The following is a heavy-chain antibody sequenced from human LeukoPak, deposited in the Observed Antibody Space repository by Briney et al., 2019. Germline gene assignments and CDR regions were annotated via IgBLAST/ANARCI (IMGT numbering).Heavy chain of an antibody. J-gene: IGHJ6*02. CDR1: GGSFSGYY. D-gene: IGHD3-10*01. CDR3: ASTAYNSGSYFYYYGMDV. CDR2: LSSGGST. Sequence: ETLSLTCAVYGGSFSGYYWSWVRQAPGRGLEWVSVLSSGGSTYYADSVKGRFTISRDNSKNTLYLQMNSLRDEDTAVYYCASTAYNSGSYFYYYGMDVWGQGTTVTVSS. V-gene: IGHV3-53*01.